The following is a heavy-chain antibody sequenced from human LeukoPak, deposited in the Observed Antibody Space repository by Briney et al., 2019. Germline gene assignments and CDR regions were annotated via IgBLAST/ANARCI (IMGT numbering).Heavy chain of an antibody. J-gene: IGHJ4*02. D-gene: IGHD3-10*01. CDR1: GYTFTSYG. CDR3: ASEVVRIPN. Sequence: ASVKVSCKASGYTFTSYGINWVRQAPGQGLEWMGWISTYNTNHAQKFQGRVTMTTDTSTSIAYMELRSLRSDDTAVYYCASEVVRIPNWGQGTLVTVSS. CDR2: ISTYNT. V-gene: IGHV1-18*01.